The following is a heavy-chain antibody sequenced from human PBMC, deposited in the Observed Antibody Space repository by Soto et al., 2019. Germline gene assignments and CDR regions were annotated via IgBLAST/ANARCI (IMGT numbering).Heavy chain of an antibody. J-gene: IGHJ6*02. CDR1: GGSISSYY. V-gene: IGHV4-59*01. CDR3: ARVNIRTYGMDV. Sequence: PSETLSLTCTVSGGSISSYYWSWIRQPPGKGLEWIGYIYYSGSTNYNPSLESRVTISVDTSKNQFSLKLSSVTAADTAVYYCARVNIRTYGMDVWGQGTTVTVSS. CDR2: IYYSGST.